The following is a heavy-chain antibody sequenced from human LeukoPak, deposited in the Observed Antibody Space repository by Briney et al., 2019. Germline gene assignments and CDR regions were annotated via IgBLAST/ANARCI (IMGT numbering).Heavy chain of an antibody. V-gene: IGHV3-7*01. CDR3: ARENSGRSSTSRGYYYYYGMDV. CDR1: GFTFSSYW. CDR2: IKQDGSEK. D-gene: IGHD2-2*01. Sequence: GGSLRLSCAASGFTFSSYWMSWVRQAPGKGLEWVANIKQDGSEKYYVDSVKGRFTISRDNAKNSLYLQMNSLRAEDTAVYYCARENSGRSSTSRGYYYYYGMDVWGQGTTVTVSS. J-gene: IGHJ6*02.